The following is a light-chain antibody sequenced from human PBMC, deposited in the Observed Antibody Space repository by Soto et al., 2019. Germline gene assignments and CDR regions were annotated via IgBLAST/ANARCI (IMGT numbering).Light chain of an antibody. CDR3: QHYSSYST. V-gene: IGKV1-5*03. J-gene: IGKJ1*01. Sequence: DIQMTQSPSTLSASVGDRVTITCRASQSISSWLAWYPQKPGKAPKLPIYKSSNLESGVPSRFSGSGSGTEFSLTISSLQPDDVATYYCQHYSSYSTFGQGTKVVIK. CDR1: QSISSW. CDR2: KSS.